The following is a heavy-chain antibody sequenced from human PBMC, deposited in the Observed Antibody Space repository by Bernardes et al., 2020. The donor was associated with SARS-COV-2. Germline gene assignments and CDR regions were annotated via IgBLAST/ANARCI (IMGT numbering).Heavy chain of an antibody. D-gene: IGHD2-15*01. Sequence: GGSLRLSCAASGFTFSSYAMSWVRQAPGKGLEWVSAISGSGGSTYYADSVKGRFTISRDNSKNTLYLQMNSLRAEDTAVYYCAKDRVQVAVVVAAGAYGMDVWGQGTTVTVSS. CDR2: ISGSGGST. CDR1: GFTFSSYA. V-gene: IGHV3-23*01. J-gene: IGHJ6*02. CDR3: AKDRVQVAVVVAAGAYGMDV.